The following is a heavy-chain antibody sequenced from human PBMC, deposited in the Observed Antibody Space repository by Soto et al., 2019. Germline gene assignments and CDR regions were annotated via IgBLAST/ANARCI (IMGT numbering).Heavy chain of an antibody. CDR3: ARGWEPYISSLDY. CDR2: TYYRSKWYN. D-gene: IGHD6-13*01. Sequence: QVQLQQSGPGLVKPSQTLSVTCAISGDGVASNSAAWNWIRQSPSRGLEWLGRTYYRSKWYNDYAVSVKSRISINPDTSKNQFSLQLNSVTPENTAVYYCARGWEPYISSLDYWGQGTLVTVSS. CDR1: GDGVASNSAA. J-gene: IGHJ4*02. V-gene: IGHV6-1*01.